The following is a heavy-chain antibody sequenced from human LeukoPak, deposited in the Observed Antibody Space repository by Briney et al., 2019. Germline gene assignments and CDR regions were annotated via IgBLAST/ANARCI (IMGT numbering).Heavy chain of an antibody. D-gene: IGHD4-23*01. CDR1: GFTFSSYW. J-gene: IGHJ4*02. V-gene: IGHV3-7*01. CDR2: INLDGSEK. Sequence: GGSLRLSCAASGFTFSSYWMTWVRQAPGKGLGWVASINLDGSEKNYVDSVEGRFAISRDNAKKSLFLQMNSLRDEDTAVYYCAITRLACDCSGQGTLVTVSS. CDR3: AITRLACDC.